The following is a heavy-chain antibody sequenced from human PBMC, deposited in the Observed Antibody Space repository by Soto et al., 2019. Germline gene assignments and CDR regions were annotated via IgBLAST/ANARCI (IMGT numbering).Heavy chain of an antibody. V-gene: IGHV4-4*02. CDR3: ARGGITAVRNYYFAH. CDR1: GDSISSSEW. Sequence: QVQLQASGPGLVKPSGTLSLNCTVSGDSISSSEWWSWVRQPPGKGLEWIAEIHHSGPTNYNPSLQSRVTITVDKAKHQISLRLSTVTAADTAVYSCARGGITAVRNYYFAHWGQGTLVTVSS. D-gene: IGHD1-20*01. J-gene: IGHJ4*02. CDR2: IHHSGPT.